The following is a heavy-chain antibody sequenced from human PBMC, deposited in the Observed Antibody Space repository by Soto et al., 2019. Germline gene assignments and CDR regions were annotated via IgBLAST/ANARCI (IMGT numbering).Heavy chain of an antibody. D-gene: IGHD3-16*02. CDR3: ARDRYLYGMDV. J-gene: IGHJ6*02. Sequence: VGSLRLSCADSGFTFSRYDMNWVRQAPGKGLEWVSYISSSGRAIYYADSVKGRFTISRDNDKNSLYLQMNSLRAEDTAVYYCARDRYLYGMDVWGQGTTVTVSS. CDR1: GFTFSRYD. CDR2: ISSSGRAI. V-gene: IGHV3-48*03.